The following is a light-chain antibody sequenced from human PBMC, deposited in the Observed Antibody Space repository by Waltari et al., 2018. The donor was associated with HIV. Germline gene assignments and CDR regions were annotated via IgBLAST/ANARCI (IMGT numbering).Light chain of an antibody. CDR1: QDSSNS. CDR2: STS. J-gene: IGKJ2*01. CDR3: QQLNTYPHT. V-gene: IGKV1-9*01. Sequence: DIHLTQSPSFLSASVGDSVTITCRASQDSSNSVAWYQQRPGKAPKLLIYSTSTLQSGVPSRFRGSRSRTEFTLTIASLQAEDFATYFCQQLNTYPHTFGQGTKVEI.